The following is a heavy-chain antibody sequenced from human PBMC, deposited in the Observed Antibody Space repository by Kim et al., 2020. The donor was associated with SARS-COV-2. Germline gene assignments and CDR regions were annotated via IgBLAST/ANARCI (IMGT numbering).Heavy chain of an antibody. J-gene: IGHJ6*03. CDR1: GFTFSSYA. Sequence: GGSLRLSCAASGFTFSSYAMSWVRQAPGKGLEWVSAISGSGGSTYYADSVKGRFTISRDNSKNTLYLQMNSLRAEDTAVYYCAKSGGFWSGYFDYYYYMDVWGKGTTVTVSS. CDR2: ISGSGGST. V-gene: IGHV3-23*01. CDR3: AKSGGFWSGYFDYYYYMDV. D-gene: IGHD3-3*01.